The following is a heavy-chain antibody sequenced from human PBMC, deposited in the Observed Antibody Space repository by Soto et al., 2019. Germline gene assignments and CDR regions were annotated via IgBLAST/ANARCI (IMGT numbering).Heavy chain of an antibody. CDR3: ARMGRWLQFGYYYGMDV. CDR1: GFSLSNARMG. CDR2: IFSNDEK. D-gene: IGHD5-12*01. Sequence: SGPTLVNPTETLTLTCTVSGFSLSNARMGVSWIRQPPGKALEWLAHIFSNDEKSYSTSLKSRLTISKDTSKSQVVLTMTNMDPVDTATYYCARMGRWLQFGYYYGMDVWGQGTTVTVSS. J-gene: IGHJ6*02. V-gene: IGHV2-26*01.